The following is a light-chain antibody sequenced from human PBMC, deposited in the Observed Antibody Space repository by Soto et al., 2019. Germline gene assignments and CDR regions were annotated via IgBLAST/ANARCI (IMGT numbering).Light chain of an antibody. CDR2: GTS. V-gene: IGKV3-20*01. J-gene: IGKJ3*01. CDR3: QQYGSSPFT. Sequence: EIVLTQSPGTLSLSPGESATLSCRASQSISSSFFAWYQHKPGQAPRLLIYGTSNRATGIPDRFSGSGSGTDFTLTSSRLEPEDFAVYYCQQYGSSPFTFGPGTKVDIK. CDR1: QSISSSF.